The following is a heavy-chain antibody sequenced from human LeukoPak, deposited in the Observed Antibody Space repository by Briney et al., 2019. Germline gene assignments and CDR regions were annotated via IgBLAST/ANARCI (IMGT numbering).Heavy chain of an antibody. Sequence: GGSLRLSCAASGFTFSSYEMNWVRQAPGKGLEWVSYISSSGSTIYYADSVKGRFTISRDNAKNSLYLQMNSLRAADTAVYYCAELGITMIGGVWGKGTTVTISS. J-gene: IGHJ6*04. CDR1: GFTFSSYE. D-gene: IGHD3-10*02. CDR3: AELGITMIGGV. V-gene: IGHV3-48*03. CDR2: ISSSGSTI.